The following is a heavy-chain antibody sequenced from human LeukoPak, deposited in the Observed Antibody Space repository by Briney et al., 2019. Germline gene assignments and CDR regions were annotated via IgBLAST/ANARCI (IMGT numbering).Heavy chain of an antibody. J-gene: IGHJ6*03. CDR3: ARDLYSGSYGNYYYYFMDV. CDR2: IYYSGST. CDR1: GGSISSSSSY. V-gene: IGHV4-39*07. Sequence: SETLSLTCTVSGGSISSSSSYWGWIRQPPGKGLEWIGSIYYSGSTNYNPSLKSRVTISVDTSKNQFSLKLSSVTAADTAVYYCARDLYSGSYGNYYYYFMDVWGKGTTVTISS. D-gene: IGHD1-26*01.